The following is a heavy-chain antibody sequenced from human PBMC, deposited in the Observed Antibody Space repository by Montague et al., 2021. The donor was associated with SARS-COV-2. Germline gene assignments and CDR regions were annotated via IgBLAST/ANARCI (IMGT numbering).Heavy chain of an antibody. Sequence: SETLSLTCEVSGGSISSYYWSWIRQSPGKGLEWIGYVHYTGSTKYNPSLKTRVTLSLDTPKNRFSLKLSSVTAADTAVYYCARAGQQLARYYYYGMDVWGQGTTATVSS. J-gene: IGHJ6*02. CDR1: GGSISSYY. V-gene: IGHV4-59*01. CDR2: VHYTGST. D-gene: IGHD6-13*01. CDR3: ARAGQQLARYYYYGMDV.